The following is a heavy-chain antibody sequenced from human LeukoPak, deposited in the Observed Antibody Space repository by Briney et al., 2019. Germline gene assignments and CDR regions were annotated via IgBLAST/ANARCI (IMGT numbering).Heavy chain of an antibody. J-gene: IGHJ3*02. CDR1: GGSISSGGYF. CDR2: INHVGGT. D-gene: IGHD1/OR15-1a*01. V-gene: IGHV4-39*07. Sequence: PSETLSLTCTVSGGSISSGGYFWTWIRQPPGKGLEWIGEINHVGGTNYSPSLRSRVTISIDTSKNQFSLKLTSVTAADTALYYCARERVGGNRRDDSSIWAQGTMVTVSS. CDR3: ARERVGGNRRDDSSI.